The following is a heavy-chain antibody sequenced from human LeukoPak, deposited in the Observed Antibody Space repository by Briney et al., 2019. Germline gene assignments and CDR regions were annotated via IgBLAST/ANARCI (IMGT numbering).Heavy chain of an antibody. D-gene: IGHD2-15*01. CDR1: GFTLSNYG. V-gene: IGHV3-7*01. Sequence: GGSLRLSCAGSGFTLSNYGMSWVRQAPGKGLEWVANIKQDGSEKYYVDSVKGRFTISRDNAKNSLYLQMNSLRAEDTAVYYCARAYKTIGYCSGGSCYPYYFDYWGQGTLVTVSS. CDR2: IKQDGSEK. J-gene: IGHJ4*02. CDR3: ARAYKTIGYCSGGSCYPYYFDY.